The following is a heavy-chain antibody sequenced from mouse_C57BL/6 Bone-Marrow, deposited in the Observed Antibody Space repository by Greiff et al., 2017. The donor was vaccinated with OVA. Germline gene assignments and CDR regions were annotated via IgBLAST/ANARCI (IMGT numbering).Heavy chain of an antibody. Sequence: QVQLQQSGSELRSPGSSVKLSCKDFDSEVFPIAYMSWVRQKPGHGFEWIGGILPSIGRTIYGEKFEDKATLDADTLSNTAYLELNSLTSEDSAIYYCARGLSITTVVAVYWYFDVWGTGTTVTVSS. CDR2: ILPSIGRT. J-gene: IGHJ1*03. D-gene: IGHD1-1*01. CDR1: DSEVFPIAY. CDR3: ARGLSITTVVAVYWYFDV. V-gene: IGHV15-2*01.